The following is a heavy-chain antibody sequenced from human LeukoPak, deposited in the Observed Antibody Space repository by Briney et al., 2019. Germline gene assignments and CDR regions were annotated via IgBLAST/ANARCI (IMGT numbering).Heavy chain of an antibody. J-gene: IGHJ4*02. V-gene: IGHV4-39*07. Sequence: NPSETLSLTCTVSGGSISSSSYYWGWIRQPPGKGLEWIGYIYHSGSTYYNPSLKSRVTISVDRSKNQFSLKLSSVTAADTAVYYCARASSDYPFDYWGQGTLVTVSS. D-gene: IGHD4-11*01. CDR3: ARASSDYPFDY. CDR1: GGSISSSSYY. CDR2: IYHSGST.